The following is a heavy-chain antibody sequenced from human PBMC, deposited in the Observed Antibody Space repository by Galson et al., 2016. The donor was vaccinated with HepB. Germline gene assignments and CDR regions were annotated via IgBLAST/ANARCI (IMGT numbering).Heavy chain of an antibody. Sequence: QSGAEVKKPGESLRISCKGSGYSFTSYWISWVRQMPGKGLEWMGRIDPSDSYTNYSPSFQGHVTISADKSISTAYLQWSSLKASDTAMYYCARHRYYYDSSGDYYALGYWGQGTLVTVTS. V-gene: IGHV5-10-1*01. D-gene: IGHD3-22*01. J-gene: IGHJ4*02. CDR1: GYSFTSYW. CDR2: IDPSDSYT. CDR3: ARHRYYYDSSGDYYALGY.